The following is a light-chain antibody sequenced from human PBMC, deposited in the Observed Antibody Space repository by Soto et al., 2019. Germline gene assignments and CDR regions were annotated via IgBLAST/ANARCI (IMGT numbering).Light chain of an antibody. CDR2: AAS. V-gene: IGKV1-9*01. J-gene: IGKJ4*01. CDR1: QGISSS. Sequence: DIQLTQSPSFLSASVGDRGTITCRASQGISSSLAWYQQKPGRAPELLIYAASTLQSGVPSRFSGSGSGTEFTLTISSLQPEDFATYYCQQINSFPLTFGGGTKVEIK. CDR3: QQINSFPLT.